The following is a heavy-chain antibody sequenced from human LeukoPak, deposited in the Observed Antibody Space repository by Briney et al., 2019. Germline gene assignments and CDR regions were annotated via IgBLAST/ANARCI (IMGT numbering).Heavy chain of an antibody. D-gene: IGHD2-2*01. V-gene: IGHV3-30-3*01. J-gene: IGHJ5*02. Sequence: GGSLRLSCAASGFTFSSFAMHRVRQAPGKGLEWVAVISYDGTNKYYADSVKGRFTISRDNSKDTLYLQMNSLRAEDTAVYYCAGPTCLRGGYCSTNPWGQRTLVTVSS. CDR1: GFTFSSFA. CDR2: ISYDGTNK. CDR3: AGPTCLRGGYCSTNP.